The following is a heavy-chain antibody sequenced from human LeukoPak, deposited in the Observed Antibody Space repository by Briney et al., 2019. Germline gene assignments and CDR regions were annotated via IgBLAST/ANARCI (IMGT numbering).Heavy chain of an antibody. V-gene: IGHV4-30-2*01. CDR1: GGSISSGGYS. CDR2: IYHSGST. Sequence: PSETLSLTCAVSGGSISSGGYSWSWIRQPPGKGLEWMGYIYHSGSTYYNPSLKSRVTISVDRSKNQFSLKLSSVTAADTAVYYCARGQRITMVRGVFDPWGQGTLVTVSS. J-gene: IGHJ5*02. D-gene: IGHD3-10*01. CDR3: ARGQRITMVRGVFDP.